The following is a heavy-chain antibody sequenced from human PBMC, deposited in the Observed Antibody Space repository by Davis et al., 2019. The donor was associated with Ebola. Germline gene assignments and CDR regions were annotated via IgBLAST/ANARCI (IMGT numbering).Heavy chain of an antibody. D-gene: IGHD3-16*01. Sequence: PGGSLRLSCAASGFTFGSYAMSWVRQAPGKGLAWVSAISGSGGSTYYADSVKGRFTISRDNSKNTLYLQMNSLRAEDTALYYCAKAVWGSFGPAHTINEVTDYWGQGTLVTVSS. CDR2: ISGSGGST. CDR3: AKAVWGSFGPAHTINEVTDY. CDR1: GFTFGSYA. V-gene: IGHV3-23*01. J-gene: IGHJ4*02.